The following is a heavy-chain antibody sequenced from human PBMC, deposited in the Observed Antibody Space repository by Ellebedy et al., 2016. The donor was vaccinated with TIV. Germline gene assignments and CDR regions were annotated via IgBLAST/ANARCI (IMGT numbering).Heavy chain of an antibody. CDR3: ARDWQTSGSGSYHIDS. J-gene: IGHJ4*02. CDR1: GFTFSSYS. Sequence: PGGSLRLSCAASGFTFSSYSMKWVRQAPGKGLEWVSSISTTSTYISYADSVKGRFTISRDNAKNSLYLQMNSLRAEDTAVYYCARDWQTSGSGSYHIDSWGQGTLVTVSS. CDR2: ISTTSTYI. V-gene: IGHV3-21*01. D-gene: IGHD3-10*01.